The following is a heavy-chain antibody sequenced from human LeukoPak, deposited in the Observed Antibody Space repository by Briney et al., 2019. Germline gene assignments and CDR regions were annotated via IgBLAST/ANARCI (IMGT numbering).Heavy chain of an antibody. CDR1: GGSISSYY. Sequence: SETLSLTCTVSGGSISSYYWSWIRQPPGKGLGWIGNIYYSGSTNYNPSLKSRVTISVDTSKNQFSLKLSSVTAADTAVYYCTRGSIAYYYMDVWGKGTTVTISS. J-gene: IGHJ6*03. D-gene: IGHD3-22*01. CDR3: TRGSIAYYYMDV. V-gene: IGHV4-59*01. CDR2: IYYSGST.